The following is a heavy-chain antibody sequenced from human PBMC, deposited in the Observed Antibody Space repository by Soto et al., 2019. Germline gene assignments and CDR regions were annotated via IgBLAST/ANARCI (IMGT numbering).Heavy chain of an antibody. CDR3: ARAAAAGLGGYYYYGMDV. Sequence: VKVSCKASGGTFSSYAISWVRQAPGQGLEWMGGIIPIFGTANYAQKFQGRVTITADESTSTAYMELSSLRSEDTAVYYCARAAAAGLGGYYYYGMDVWGQGTTVTVSS. CDR1: GGTFSSYA. J-gene: IGHJ6*02. D-gene: IGHD6-13*01. CDR2: IIPIFGTA. V-gene: IGHV1-69*13.